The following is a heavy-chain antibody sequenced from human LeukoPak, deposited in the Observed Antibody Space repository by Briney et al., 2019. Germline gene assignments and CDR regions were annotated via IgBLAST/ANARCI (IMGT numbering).Heavy chain of an antibody. V-gene: IGHV3-72*01. Sequence: GGSLRLSCAASGFTFSDHYMDWVRQAPGKGLEWVGRIRDKANGYTTEYAASVKGRFPISRDDSKNLVFLQMNSLKIEDTAVYFCVRGPHNHDRLGYYYPRDNWGQGTLVTVSA. CDR2: IRDKANGYTT. D-gene: IGHD3-22*01. J-gene: IGHJ4*02. CDR1: GFTFSDHY. CDR3: VRGPHNHDRLGYYYPRDN.